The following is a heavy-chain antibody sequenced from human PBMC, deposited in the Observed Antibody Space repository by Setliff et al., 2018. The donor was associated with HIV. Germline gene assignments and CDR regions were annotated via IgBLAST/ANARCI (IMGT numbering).Heavy chain of an antibody. J-gene: IGHJ4*02. Sequence: ASVKVSCKASGYTLTTYGISWVRQAPGQGLEWMGWINTETGNPMYAQGFTGRFVFSLDTSVSTAYLQINSLKTEDTAMYYCARVGSYWSTFDYWGQGARVTVS. V-gene: IGHV7-4-1*02. D-gene: IGHD1-26*01. CDR1: GYTLTTYG. CDR3: ARVGSYWSTFDY. CDR2: INTETGNP.